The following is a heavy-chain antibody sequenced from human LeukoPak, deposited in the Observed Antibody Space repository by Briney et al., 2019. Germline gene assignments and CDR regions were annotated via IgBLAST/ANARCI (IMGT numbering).Heavy chain of an antibody. V-gene: IGHV4-39*07. Sequence: SETLSLTCSVSGGSISNSDYYWGRIRQPPGKGLEWIGNIYYSGSTYYNPSLKSRVTISVDTSNNQFSLKVTSVTAADTAVYYCAREHCSGGSCYSIYYYYYMDVWGKGTTVTISS. D-gene: IGHD2-15*01. CDR3: AREHCSGGSCYSIYYYYYMDV. J-gene: IGHJ6*03. CDR2: IYYSGST. CDR1: GGSISNSDYY.